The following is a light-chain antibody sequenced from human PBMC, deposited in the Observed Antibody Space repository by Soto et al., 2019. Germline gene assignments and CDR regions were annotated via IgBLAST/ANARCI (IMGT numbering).Light chain of an antibody. Sequence: DIQLTQSPSFLSASVGDRVTITCRASQGISSYLAWYQQRPGKAPKLLIYAASTLQSGVPSRFSGSGSGTEFALTISSLQPEDFATYYCQQFNCYPLTFGGGTKVEIK. V-gene: IGKV1-9*01. J-gene: IGKJ4*01. CDR2: AAS. CDR1: QGISSY. CDR3: QQFNCYPLT.